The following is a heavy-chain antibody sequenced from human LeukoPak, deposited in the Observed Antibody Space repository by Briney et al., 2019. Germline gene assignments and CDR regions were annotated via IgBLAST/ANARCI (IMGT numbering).Heavy chain of an antibody. D-gene: IGHD3-16*02. J-gene: IGHJ5*02. V-gene: IGHV3-23*01. CDR2: ISGSGGGST. Sequence: GGSLRLSCAASGFTFSSYGMSWVRQAPGKGLEWVSGISGSGGGSTYYADSVKGRFTISRDNAKNTLYLQMNSLRAEDTAVYYCARAHWSNRWFDPWGQGTLVTVSS. CDR1: GFTFSSYG. CDR3: ARAHWSNRWFDP.